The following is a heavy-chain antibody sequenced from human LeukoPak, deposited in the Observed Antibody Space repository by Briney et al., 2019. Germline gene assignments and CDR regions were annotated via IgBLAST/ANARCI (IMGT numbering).Heavy chain of an antibody. CDR2: IYYSGST. CDR3: ARLFKREDILRYFDWFYFDY. CDR1: GGSISSSSYY. Sequence: SETLSLTCTVSGGSISSSSYYWGWIRQPPGKGLEWIGSIYYSGSTYYNPSLKSRVTISVDTSKNQFSLKLSSVTAADTAVYYCARLFKREDILRYFDWFYFDYWGQGTLVTVSS. V-gene: IGHV4-39*01. D-gene: IGHD3-9*01. J-gene: IGHJ4*02.